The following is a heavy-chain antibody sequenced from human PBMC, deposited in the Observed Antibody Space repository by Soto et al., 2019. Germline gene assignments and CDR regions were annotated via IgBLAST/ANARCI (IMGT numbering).Heavy chain of an antibody. J-gene: IGHJ3*01. D-gene: IGHD6-19*01. CDR2: IIPMFGIP. CDR3: ARGGTSGWLKGAYAV. Sequence: QVQLVQSGAEVKKPGSSVKVSCRASGGTLNKHAITWVRRAPGLGLEWLGGIIPMFGIPNYPQKFQGRVTITADDSTNTSHMELNSLTSDDTAVYYCARGGTSGWLKGAYAVWGQGTMVTVSS. V-gene: IGHV1-69*01. CDR1: GGTLNKHA.